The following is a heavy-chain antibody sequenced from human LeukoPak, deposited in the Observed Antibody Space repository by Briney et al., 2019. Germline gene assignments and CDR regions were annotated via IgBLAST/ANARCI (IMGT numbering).Heavy chain of an antibody. CDR3: ARSYDYYDSSGYYYHDAFDI. J-gene: IGHJ3*02. CDR2: ISSSSSYI. V-gene: IGHV3-21*01. CDR1: GFTFSSYS. Sequence: PGGSLRLSCAASGFTFSSYSMNWVRQAPGKGLEWVSSISSSSSYIYYADSVKGRFTISRDNAKNSLYLQMNSLRAEDTAVYYCARSYDYYDSSGYYYHDAFDIWGQGTMVTVSS. D-gene: IGHD3-22*01.